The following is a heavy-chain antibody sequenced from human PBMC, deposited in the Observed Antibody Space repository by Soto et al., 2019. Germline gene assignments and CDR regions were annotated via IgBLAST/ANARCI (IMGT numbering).Heavy chain of an antibody. CDR2: ISSNGGST. Sequence: GGSLRLSCSASGFTFSSYAMHWVRQAPGKGLEYVSAISSNGGSTYYADSVKGRFTIPRDNSKNTLYLQMSSLRAEDTAVYYCVKFSSTTGHNWFDPWGQGTLVTVSS. D-gene: IGHD2-8*02. V-gene: IGHV3-64D*08. J-gene: IGHJ5*02. CDR3: VKFSSTTGHNWFDP. CDR1: GFTFSSYA.